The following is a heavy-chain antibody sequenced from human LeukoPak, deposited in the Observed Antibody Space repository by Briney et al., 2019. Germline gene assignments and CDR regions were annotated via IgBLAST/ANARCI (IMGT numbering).Heavy chain of an antibody. Sequence: PGGSLRLSCVASQFIFTNYDMNWVRQAPGKGLEWVSSISSSSSYIYYADSVKGRFTISRDNAKNSLYLQMNSLRAEDTAVYYCARDRRWLQGGLDYWGQGTLVTVSS. CDR3: ARDRRWLQGGLDY. J-gene: IGHJ4*02. V-gene: IGHV3-21*01. CDR2: ISSSSSYI. D-gene: IGHD5-24*01. CDR1: QFIFTNYD.